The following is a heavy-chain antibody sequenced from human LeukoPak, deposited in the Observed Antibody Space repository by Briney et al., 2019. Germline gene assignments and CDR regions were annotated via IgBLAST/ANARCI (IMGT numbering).Heavy chain of an antibody. CDR3: ARDTRDFDWLLDY. CDR1: GFTVSSNY. J-gene: IGHJ4*02. V-gene: IGHV3-66*01. CDR2: IYSGGST. Sequence: GGSLRLSCAASGFTVSSNYMSWVRQAPGKGLEWVSVIYSGGSTYYADSVKGRFTISRDNAKNSLYLQMNSLRAEDTAVYYCARDTRDFDWLLDYWGQGTLVTVSS. D-gene: IGHD3-9*01.